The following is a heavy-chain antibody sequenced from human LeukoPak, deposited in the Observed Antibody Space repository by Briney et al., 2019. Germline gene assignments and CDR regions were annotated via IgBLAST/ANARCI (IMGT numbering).Heavy chain of an antibody. V-gene: IGHV3-23*01. CDR1: GFTFSSYE. Sequence: GGCLSLSCAASGFTFSSYEMNWVRQAPGKGLEWVSGISGSGGSTYYADSVKGRFTISRYNSKKTLYLQMNSLRGEDTAVYYCAKGPVVTFDIWRQGTMVTVSS. D-gene: IGHD2-15*01. J-gene: IGHJ3*02. CDR3: AKGPVVTFDI. CDR2: ISGSGGST.